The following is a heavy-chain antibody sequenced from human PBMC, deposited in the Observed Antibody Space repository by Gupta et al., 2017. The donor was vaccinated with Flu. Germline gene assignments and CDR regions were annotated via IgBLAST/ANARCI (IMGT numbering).Heavy chain of an antibody. Sequence: QLQLQESGPGLVKPSETLSLTCTVSGGSISSSSYYWGWIRQPPGKGLEWIGSIYYSGSTYYNPSLKSRVTISVDTSKNQFSLKLSSVTAADTAVYYCASLYCSGGSCYGLDYWGQGTLVTVSS. CDR1: GGSISSSSYY. J-gene: IGHJ4*02. V-gene: IGHV4-39*01. D-gene: IGHD2-15*01. CDR2: IYYSGST. CDR3: ASLYCSGGSCYGLDY.